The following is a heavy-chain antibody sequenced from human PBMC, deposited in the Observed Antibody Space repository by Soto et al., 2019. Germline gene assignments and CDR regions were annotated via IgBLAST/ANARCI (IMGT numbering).Heavy chain of an antibody. D-gene: IGHD3-3*01. V-gene: IGHV4-59*08. CDR2: IYYSGST. Sequence: SETLSLTCPVSGVSISSYYWSWIRQPPGKGLEWIGYIYYSGSTNYNPSLKSRVTISVDTSKNQFSLKLSSVTAADTAVYYCARSITIFGVVNWFDPWGQGTLVTVSS. J-gene: IGHJ5*02. CDR3: ARSITIFGVVNWFDP. CDR1: GVSISSYY.